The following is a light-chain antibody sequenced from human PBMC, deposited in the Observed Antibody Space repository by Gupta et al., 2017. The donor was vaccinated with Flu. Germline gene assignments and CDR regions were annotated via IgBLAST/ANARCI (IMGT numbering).Light chain of an antibody. CDR2: RNN. CDR3: AAWDDSLSGL. V-gene: IGLV1-47*01. J-gene: IGLJ3*02. Sequence: QRVTISCSGSSSNIGTNFVYWYQQLPGTAPKLLIYRNNQRPSGVPDRFSGSKSGTSASLAISGLRAEDEADYYCAAWDDSLSGLFGGGTKLTVL. CDR1: SSNIGTNF.